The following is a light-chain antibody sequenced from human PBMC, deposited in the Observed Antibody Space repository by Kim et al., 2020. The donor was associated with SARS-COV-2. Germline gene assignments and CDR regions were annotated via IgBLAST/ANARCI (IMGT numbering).Light chain of an antibody. CDR3: QQYATSPRT. Sequence: SPWERATLSCRASQSVSSTYLAWYQQKPGQAPRLLIYAASSRATGIPDRFSGSGSGTDFTLTISRLEPEDCAVFYCQQYATSPRTFGQGTKVDIK. CDR1: QSVSSTY. J-gene: IGKJ1*01. CDR2: AAS. V-gene: IGKV3-20*01.